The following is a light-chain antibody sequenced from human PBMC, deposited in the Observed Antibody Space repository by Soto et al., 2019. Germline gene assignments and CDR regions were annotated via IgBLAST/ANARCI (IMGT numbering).Light chain of an antibody. Sequence: QSALTQPASVSGSPGQSITISCTGTSSDVGGYNYVSWYQQHPGKAPKLMIYDVSNRPSGVSNRFSDSKSGNTASLTISGLQAEDEADYYCSSYTSSSTLDVVFGGGTKLTVL. J-gene: IGLJ2*01. CDR3: SSYTSSSTLDVV. CDR1: SSDVGGYNY. V-gene: IGLV2-14*01. CDR2: DVS.